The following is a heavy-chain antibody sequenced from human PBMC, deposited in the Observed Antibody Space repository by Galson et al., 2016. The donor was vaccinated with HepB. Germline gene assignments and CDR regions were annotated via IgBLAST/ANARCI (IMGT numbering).Heavy chain of an antibody. D-gene: IGHD2-15*01. V-gene: IGHV3-23*01. J-gene: IGHJ4*02. Sequence: SLRLSCAASGFTFSNYAMSWVRQAPGKGLEWVAAISYSGASAYYADSAKGRFTISRDNSKNTVFLKMNSLGAKDTALYYCAKVLRQSGPDDHFDSWGQGTLVTVSS. CDR1: GFTFSNYA. CDR3: AKVLRQSGPDDHFDS. CDR2: ISYSGASA.